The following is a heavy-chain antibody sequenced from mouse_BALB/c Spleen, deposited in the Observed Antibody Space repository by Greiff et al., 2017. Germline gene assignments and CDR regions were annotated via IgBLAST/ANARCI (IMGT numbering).Heavy chain of an antibody. CDR3: ARELDYYGSSHFDY. V-gene: IGHV2-9*02. Sequence: VQLVESGPGLVAPSQSLSITCTVSGFSLTSYGVHWVRQPPGKGLEWLGVIWAGGSTNYNSALMSRLSISKDNSKSQVFLKMNSLQTDDTAMYYCARELDYYGSSHFDYWGQGTTLTGSS. CDR1: GFSLTSYG. D-gene: IGHD1-1*01. J-gene: IGHJ2*01. CDR2: IWAGGST.